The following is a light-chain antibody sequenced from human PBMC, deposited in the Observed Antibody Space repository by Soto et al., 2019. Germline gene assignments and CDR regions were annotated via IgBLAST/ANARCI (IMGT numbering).Light chain of an antibody. CDR3: SSYGGYNNVV. CDR2: EVN. CDR1: SSDVGGYNY. V-gene: IGLV2-8*01. J-gene: IGLJ1*01. Sequence: LTQPPSASGSPGQSVTISCTGTSSDVGGYNYVSWFQQHPGKAPKLIIHEVNQRPSGVPDRLSGSKSGNTASLTVSGLQAEDEGTYYCSSYGGYNNVVFGTGTKVTVL.